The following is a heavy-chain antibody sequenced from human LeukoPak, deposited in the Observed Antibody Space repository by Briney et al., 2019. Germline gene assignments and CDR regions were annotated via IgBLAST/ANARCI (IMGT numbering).Heavy chain of an antibody. D-gene: IGHD2-2*01. CDR3: ARVGIVVVPAADPDY. J-gene: IGHJ4*02. CDR2: ISAYNGNT. CDR1: GYTFTSYG. V-gene: IGHV1-18*01. Sequence: ASVKVSCKASGYTFTSYGISWVRQAPGQGLEWMGWISAYNGNTNYAQKLRGRVTMTTDTSTSTAYMELRSLRSDDTAVYYCARVGIVVVPAADPDYWGQGTLVTVSS.